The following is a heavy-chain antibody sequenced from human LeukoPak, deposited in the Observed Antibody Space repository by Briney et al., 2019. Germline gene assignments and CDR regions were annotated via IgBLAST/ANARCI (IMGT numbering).Heavy chain of an antibody. CDR2: LNPSGSST. CDR1: AYAFTSYY. J-gene: IGHJ6*02. V-gene: IGHV1-46*01. CDR3: ANRRRASRGYGMDV. D-gene: IGHD1-1*01. Sequence: ASVKVSCKASAYAFTSYYMHWVRQAPGQGLEWMGILNPSGSSTTYAQNFQGRVTMTRDTSTSTAYMELSSLRSEDTAVYYCANRRRASRGYGMDVWGQGITVTVSS.